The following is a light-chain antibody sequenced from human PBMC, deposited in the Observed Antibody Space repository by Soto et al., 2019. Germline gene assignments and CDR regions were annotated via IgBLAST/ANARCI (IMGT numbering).Light chain of an antibody. J-gene: IGKJ5*01. V-gene: IGKV3-11*01. CDR3: QQRKDWPPLT. Sequence: ETVLTQSPATLSLSPGERATISCRASQNVENYLAWYHQKPGQAPRLLVYDVSNRATGIPARFSGSGFGTDFTLTISSLQPEDFAVYYCQQRKDWPPLTFGQGTRLDI. CDR2: DVS. CDR1: QNVENY.